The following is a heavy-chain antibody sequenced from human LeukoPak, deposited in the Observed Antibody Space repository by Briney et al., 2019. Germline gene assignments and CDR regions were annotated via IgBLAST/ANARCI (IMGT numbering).Heavy chain of an antibody. Sequence: GGSLRLSCAASGFTFSSYAMSWVCQAPGKGLEWVSAISGSGGSTYYADSVKGRFTISRDNSKNTLYLQMNSLRAEDTAVYYCAKDPVQRITMIVVVTYYFDYWGQGTLVTVSS. D-gene: IGHD3-22*01. CDR3: AKDPVQRITMIVVVTYYFDY. V-gene: IGHV3-23*01. J-gene: IGHJ4*02. CDR2: ISGSGGST. CDR1: GFTFSSYA.